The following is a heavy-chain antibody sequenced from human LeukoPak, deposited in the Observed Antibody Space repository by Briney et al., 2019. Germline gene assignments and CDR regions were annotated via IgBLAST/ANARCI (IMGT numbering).Heavy chain of an antibody. D-gene: IGHD5-18*01. CDR2: IKYDGSEK. V-gene: IGHV3-7*01. Sequence: GGSLRLSCAASGFTFSSKWMSWVRQAPGKGLEWVANIKYDGSEKYYVDSVKGRFTISRDNAKNSLYLQMNSLRAEDTAVYYCARDQVPWYSYRQVAFDIWGQGTMVTVSS. CDR1: GFTFSSKW. CDR3: ARDQVPWYSYRQVAFDI. J-gene: IGHJ3*02.